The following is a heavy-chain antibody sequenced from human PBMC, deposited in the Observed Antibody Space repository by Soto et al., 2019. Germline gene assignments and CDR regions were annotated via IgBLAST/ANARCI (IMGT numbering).Heavy chain of an antibody. V-gene: IGHV3-53*01. D-gene: IGHD3-10*01. J-gene: IGHJ6*02. CDR1: GLSVRNNY. Sequence: EVQLVESGGGLIQPGGSLRLSCTASGLSVRNNYMSWVHQAPGMGLEWVSVIYNDGTTYYADSVKGRFTISRDTSKNTLSLQRDSLRAEDTAVYYCVRPLPSGRNYGMDVWGQGTTVTVSS. CDR2: IYNDGTT. CDR3: VRPLPSGRNYGMDV.